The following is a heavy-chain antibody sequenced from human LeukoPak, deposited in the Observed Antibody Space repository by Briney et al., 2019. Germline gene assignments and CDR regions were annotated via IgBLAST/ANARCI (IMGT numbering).Heavy chain of an antibody. J-gene: IGHJ4*02. D-gene: IGHD3-10*01. Sequence: ESGPTLVKPTETLTLTCSFSGGSLTTSGMGVGWIRRPPGKALEWLALIYWNDDKRYSPSLKSRLTITKDTSKNQVVLTMTNMDPVDTATYYCALPPGKDSGSYWDYWGQGTLVTVSS. V-gene: IGHV2-5*01. CDR3: ALPPGKDSGSYWDY. CDR2: IYWNDDK. CDR1: GGSLTTSGMG.